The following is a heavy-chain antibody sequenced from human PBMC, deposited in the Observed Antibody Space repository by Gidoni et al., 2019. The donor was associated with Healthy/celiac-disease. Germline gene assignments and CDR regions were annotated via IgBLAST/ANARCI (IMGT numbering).Heavy chain of an antibody. D-gene: IGHD1-26*01. Sequence: QVQLQQWGAGLLKPSETLPLTCAVYGGSFSGYYWSWIRQPPGKGLEWIGEINHSGSTNYNPSLKSRVTISVDTSKNQFSLKLSSVTAADTAVYYCARGGEGGSYNFDYWGQGTLVTVSS. J-gene: IGHJ4*02. CDR2: INHSGST. CDR1: GGSFSGYY. CDR3: ARGGEGGSYNFDY. V-gene: IGHV4-34*01.